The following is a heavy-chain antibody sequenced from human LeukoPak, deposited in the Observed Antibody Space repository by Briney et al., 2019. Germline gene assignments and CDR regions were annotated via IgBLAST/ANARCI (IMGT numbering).Heavy chain of an antibody. CDR1: GGSISSSSYY. Sequence: SETLSLTCTVSGGSISSSSYYWGWIRQPPGKGLEWIGSIYYSGSTYYNPSLKSRVTISVDTSKNQFSLKLSSVTAADTAVYYCARGSSMVRVPGVDYWGQGTLVTVSS. V-gene: IGHV4-39*07. CDR3: ARGSSMVRVPGVDY. CDR2: IYYSGST. D-gene: IGHD3-10*01. J-gene: IGHJ4*02.